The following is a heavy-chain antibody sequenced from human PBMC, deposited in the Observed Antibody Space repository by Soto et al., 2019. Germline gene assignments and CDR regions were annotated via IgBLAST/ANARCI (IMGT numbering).Heavy chain of an antibody. CDR2: IWYDGNNK. CDR1: GFTFSNYG. CDR3: ERLGRSWSFDY. V-gene: IGHV3-33*01. J-gene: IGHJ4*02. D-gene: IGHD6-13*01. Sequence: LRLSCSSSGFTFSNYGIDWVRQAPGKGLEWVAVIWYDGNNKYYADSVKGRFTISRDNSKNTVYLQMNSLRAEDTAVYYCERLGRSWSFDYWGQGTLVTVSS.